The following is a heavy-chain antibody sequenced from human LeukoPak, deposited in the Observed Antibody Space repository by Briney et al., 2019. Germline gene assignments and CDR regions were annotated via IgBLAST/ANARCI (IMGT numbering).Heavy chain of an antibody. CDR3: ASAIPSSWYSLEH. V-gene: IGHV3-30*03. Sequence: GGTLRLSCAASGFTFSTYGIHWVRQAPGKGLEWVAVISYDGGKKFYADSAKGRFTISRDNSTNTVYLQMNSLRAEDTAVYYCASAIPSSWYSLEHWGQGTLVTVSS. J-gene: IGHJ1*01. CDR1: GFTFSTYG. D-gene: IGHD6-13*01. CDR2: ISYDGGKK.